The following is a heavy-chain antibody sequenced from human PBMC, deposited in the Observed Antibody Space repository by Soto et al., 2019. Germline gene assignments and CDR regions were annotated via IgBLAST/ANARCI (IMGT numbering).Heavy chain of an antibody. V-gene: IGHV4-34*01. CDR1: GGSFSGYY. D-gene: IGHD1-1*01. CDR3: ARGGSGTAFDI. CDR2: INHSGST. J-gene: IGHJ3*02. Sequence: QVQLQQWGAGLLKPSETLSLTCAVYGGSFSGYYWSWIRQPPGKGLEWIGEINHSGSTNYNPSLKRRFTLSVDSSKNQCSVKLSSVAAADTAVYYCARGGSGTAFDIWGQGTMVNVSS.